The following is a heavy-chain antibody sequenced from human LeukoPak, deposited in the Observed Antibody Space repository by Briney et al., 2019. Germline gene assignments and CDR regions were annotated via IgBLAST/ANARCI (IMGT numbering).Heavy chain of an antibody. D-gene: IGHD2-2*01. Sequence: ASVKVSCKASGYTFTSSGISWVRQAPGQGLEWLGWISTYNGNTDYAQKFQGRVTMTSDTSTSTAYMELRSLRSDDTAVYHCARDGTYCSSTSCYVWFDPWGQGTLVTVSS. CDR1: GYTFTSSG. V-gene: IGHV1-18*01. CDR2: ISTYNGNT. J-gene: IGHJ5*02. CDR3: ARDGTYCSSTSCYVWFDP.